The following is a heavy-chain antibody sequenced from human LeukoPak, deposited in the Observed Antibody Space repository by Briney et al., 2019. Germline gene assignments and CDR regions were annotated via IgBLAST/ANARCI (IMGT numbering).Heavy chain of an antibody. V-gene: IGHV3-23*01. J-gene: IGHJ4*02. CDR2: IISSGGST. Sequence: GGSLRLSCAASGFTFSNYAMSWVRQAPGRGLGWVSTIISSGGSTYFADSVKGRFTISRDNSKNTLYLQMSSLRAEDTAVYYCATHNYDSSGYYRYWGQGTLVTVSS. CDR1: GFTFSNYA. CDR3: ATHNYDSSGYYRY. D-gene: IGHD3-22*01.